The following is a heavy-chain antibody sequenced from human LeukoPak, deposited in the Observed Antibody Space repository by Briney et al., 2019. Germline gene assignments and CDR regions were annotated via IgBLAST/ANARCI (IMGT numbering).Heavy chain of an antibody. D-gene: IGHD6-19*01. V-gene: IGHV1-69*05. CDR1: GGTFSSYA. J-gene: IGHJ4*02. Sequence: ASVKVSCKASGGTFSSYAISWVRQAPGQGLEWMGGIIPIFGTANYAQKFQGRVTITTDESTSTAYMELSSLRSGDTAVYYCARDHQTLQWLVLYYWGQGTLVTVSS. CDR3: ARDHQTLQWLVLYY. CDR2: IIPIFGTA.